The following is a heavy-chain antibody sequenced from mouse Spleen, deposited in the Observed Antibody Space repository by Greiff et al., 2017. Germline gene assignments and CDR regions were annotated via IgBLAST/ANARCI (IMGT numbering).Heavy chain of an antibody. CDR3: ARDKAPYYAMDY. J-gene: IGHJ4*01. Sequence: EVQRVESEGGLVQPGSSMKLSCTASGFTFSDYYMAWVRQVPEKGLEWVANINHDGSSTYYLDSLKSRFIISRDNAKNILYLQMSSLKSEDTATYYCARDKAPYYAMDYWGQGTSVTVSS. CDR2: INHDGSST. CDR1: GFTFSDYY. V-gene: IGHV5-16*01. D-gene: IGHD3-2*02.